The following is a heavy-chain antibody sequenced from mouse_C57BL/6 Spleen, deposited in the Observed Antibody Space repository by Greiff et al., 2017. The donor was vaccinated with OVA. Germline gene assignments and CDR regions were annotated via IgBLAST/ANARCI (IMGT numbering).Heavy chain of an antibody. D-gene: IGHD1-1*01. CDR3: ARWREDYYGSSYDYFDY. J-gene: IGHJ2*01. CDR1: GYTFTSYW. CDR2: IDPNSGGT. V-gene: IGHV1-72*01. Sequence: QVQLQQPGAELVKPGASVKLSCKASGYTFTSYWMHWVKQRPGRGLEWIGRIDPNSGGTKYNEKFKSKATLTVDKPSSTAYMQLSSLTSEDSAVFYCARWREDYYGSSYDYFDYWGQGTTLTVSS.